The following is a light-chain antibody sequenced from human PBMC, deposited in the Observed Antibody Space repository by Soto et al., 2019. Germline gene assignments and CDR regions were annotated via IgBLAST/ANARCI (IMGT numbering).Light chain of an antibody. CDR2: DAS. J-gene: IGKJ2*01. V-gene: IGKV3-11*01. CDR1: QSVSSY. Sequence: EIVLTQSPATLSLSPGERATLSCRASQSVSSYLAWYQQKPGQAPRLLIYDASNKATGIPARFSGSGSGTDFTLTISSLEPEDLAVYYCQQRSNWLRTFGQGTKLDIK. CDR3: QQRSNWLRT.